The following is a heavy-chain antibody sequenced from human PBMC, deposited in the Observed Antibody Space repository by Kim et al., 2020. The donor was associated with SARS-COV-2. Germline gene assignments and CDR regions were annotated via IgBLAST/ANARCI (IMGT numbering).Heavy chain of an antibody. J-gene: IGHJ4*02. CDR3: ARNPKPILWFGEFDY. V-gene: IGHV3-30*04. Sequence: GGSLRLSCAASGFTFSSYAMHWVRQAPGKGLEWVAVISYDGSNKYYADSVKGRFTISRDNSKNTLYLQMNSLRAEDTAVYYCARNPKPILWFGEFDYWGQGTLVTVSS. D-gene: IGHD3-10*01. CDR1: GFTFSSYA. CDR2: ISYDGSNK.